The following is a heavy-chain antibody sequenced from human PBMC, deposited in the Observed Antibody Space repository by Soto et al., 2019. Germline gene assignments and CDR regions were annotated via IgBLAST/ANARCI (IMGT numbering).Heavy chain of an antibody. J-gene: IGHJ5*02. D-gene: IGHD5-12*01. CDR2: ISYDGSNK. CDR1: GFTFSSYA. V-gene: IGHV3-30-3*01. CDR3: ARDLTIVATITGWFDP. Sequence: GGSLRLSCAASGFTFSSYAMHWVRQAPGKGLEWVAVISYDGSNKYYADSVKGRFTISRDNSKNTLYLQMNSLRAEDKVVYYCARDLTIVATITGWFDPWGQGTLVTVSS.